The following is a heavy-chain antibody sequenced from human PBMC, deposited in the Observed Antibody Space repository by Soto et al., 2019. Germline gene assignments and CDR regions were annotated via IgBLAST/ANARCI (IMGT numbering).Heavy chain of an antibody. D-gene: IGHD6-13*01. Sequence: SETLSLTCAVYGGSFSVYSWSWIRQPPGKGLEWIGEINHTGSSIYNPSLKSRVTMSVDTSKNQFSLNLTSVTAADTAVFYCARGGPGIAAAGDYWGQGTLVTV. CDR1: GGSFSVYS. J-gene: IGHJ4*02. V-gene: IGHV4-34*01. CDR2: INHTGSS. CDR3: ARGGPGIAAAGDY.